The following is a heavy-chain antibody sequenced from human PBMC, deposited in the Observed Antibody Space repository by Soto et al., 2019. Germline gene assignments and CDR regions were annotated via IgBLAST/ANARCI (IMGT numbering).Heavy chain of an antibody. CDR3: TTDPSAWYSYYYDGMDV. CDR2: IKSKTDGGTT. Sequence: PGGSLRLSCAASGFTFSNAWMSWVRQAPGKGLEWVGRIKSKTDGGTTDYAAPVKGRFTISRDDSKNTQYLQMNSLKTEDTAVYYCTTDPSAWYSYYYDGMDVWGQGTTVTVSS. J-gene: IGHJ6*02. D-gene: IGHD6-19*01. V-gene: IGHV3-15*01. CDR1: GFTFSNAW.